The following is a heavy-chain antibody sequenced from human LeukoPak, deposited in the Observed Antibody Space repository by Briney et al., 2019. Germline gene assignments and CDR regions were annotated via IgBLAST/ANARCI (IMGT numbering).Heavy chain of an antibody. CDR3: AQQLVKGSFDY. CDR1: GYTFTSYY. CDR2: INPSSGST. Sequence: ASVKVSCKASGYTFTSYYMHWVRQAPGQGLEWMGIINPSSGSTSYAQKFQGRVTMTRDTSTSTVYMELSSLRSEDTAVYYCAQQLVKGSFDYWGQGTLVTVSS. D-gene: IGHD6-13*01. J-gene: IGHJ4*02. V-gene: IGHV1-46*03.